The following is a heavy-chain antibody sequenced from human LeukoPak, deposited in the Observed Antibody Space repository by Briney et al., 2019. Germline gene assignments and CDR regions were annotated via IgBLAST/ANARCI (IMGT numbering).Heavy chain of an antibody. V-gene: IGHV3-66*02. Sequence: GGSLRLSCAASGFIVSNNHMSWVRQAPGKGLEWVSLTHIDTSAYYADSVTGRFTMSRDNSKNILSLQMNRLRVEDTAVYYCARESCGHAGPWGQGTLVTVSS. CDR2: THIDTSA. CDR3: ARESCGHAGP. D-gene: IGHD2-21*01. CDR1: GFIVSNNH. J-gene: IGHJ5*02.